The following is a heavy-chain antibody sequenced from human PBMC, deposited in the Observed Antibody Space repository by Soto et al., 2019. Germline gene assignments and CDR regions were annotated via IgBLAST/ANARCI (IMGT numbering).Heavy chain of an antibody. CDR1: GGTFRTYA. D-gene: IGHD6-19*01. CDR2: IIPIFGTV. V-gene: IGHV1-69*12. J-gene: IGHJ6*02. CDR3: AKGAVAGTPTSYYYSGMDV. Sequence: QVQLLQSGAEVKKPGSSVRVSCEASGGTFRTYAISWVRQAPGQGLEWMGEIIPIFGTVNYAQRFQGRVTITADESTTTVYMDLRSLRSEATAVYYCAKGAVAGTPTSYYYSGMDVWGQGTTVTVSS.